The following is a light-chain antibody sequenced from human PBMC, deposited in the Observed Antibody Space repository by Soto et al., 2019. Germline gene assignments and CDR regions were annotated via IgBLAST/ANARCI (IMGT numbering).Light chain of an antibody. CDR2: AAS. CDR1: QSISSY. Sequence: DIQMTQSPSSLSASVGDRVTITFRVSQSISSYLNWYQQKPGKAPKLLIYAASSLQSEVPSRFSGSGSGTDFTLTISSLQPEDFATYYSQQSYSTPWTYGQGTKVDIK. CDR3: QQSYSTPWT. V-gene: IGKV1-39*01. J-gene: IGKJ1*01.